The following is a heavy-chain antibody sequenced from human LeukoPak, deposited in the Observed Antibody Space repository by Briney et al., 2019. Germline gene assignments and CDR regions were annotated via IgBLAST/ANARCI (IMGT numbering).Heavy chain of an antibody. CDR2: VYYTGST. CDR3: ARVWYGSATLGWFDP. Sequence: PSETLSLTCTVSGGSISSSTYYWGWIRQPPGEGLEWIGTVYYTGSTYYNPSLRSRVTISVDTSKNQFSLKLSSATAADTAVFYCARVWYGSATLGWFDPWGQGTLVTVSS. D-gene: IGHD3-10*01. V-gene: IGHV4-39*01. J-gene: IGHJ5*02. CDR1: GGSISSSTYY.